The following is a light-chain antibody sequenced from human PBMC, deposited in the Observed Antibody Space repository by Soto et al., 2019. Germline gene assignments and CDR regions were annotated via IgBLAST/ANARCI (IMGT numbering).Light chain of an antibody. CDR3: QQYNNWART. Sequence: ETVMTQSPATLSLSPGERATLSCRASQSISSDLAWYQHKPGQAPRLLIYGAFTTATGIPVRFTGSGSGTEFTLTISSLQSEDFAVYYCQQYNNWARTFGQGTKLEIK. V-gene: IGKV3-15*01. CDR2: GAF. J-gene: IGKJ2*01. CDR1: QSISSD.